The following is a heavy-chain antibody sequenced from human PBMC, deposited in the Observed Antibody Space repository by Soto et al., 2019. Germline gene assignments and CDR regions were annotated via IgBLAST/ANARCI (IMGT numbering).Heavy chain of an antibody. CDR3: MNLYSYGSGSYYK. J-gene: IGHJ4*02. V-gene: IGHV3-23*01. Sequence: EVQLLESGGGLVQPGGSLRLSCAASGFTFTPYALVWVRKAPGKGLEWVSGMSGSGGSTYYADSVKGRFTISRDNSKNTLYLQMNSLRAEDTAVYYCMNLYSYGSGSYYKWGQGTLVTVSS. D-gene: IGHD3-10*01. CDR1: GFTFTPYA. CDR2: MSGSGGST.